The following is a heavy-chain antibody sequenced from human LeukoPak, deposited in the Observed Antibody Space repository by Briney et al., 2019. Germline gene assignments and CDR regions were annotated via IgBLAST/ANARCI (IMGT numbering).Heavy chain of an antibody. CDR2: INHSGGT. Sequence: SETLSLTCAVYGGSFGGYYWSWIRQPPGKGLEWIGEINHSGGTNYNPSLKSRVTISVDTSKSQFSLRLSSLTAADTAVYYCASRTKIRYFDFWGQGTLVTVSS. CDR3: ASRTKIRYFDF. D-gene: IGHD3-9*01. CDR1: GGSFGGYY. J-gene: IGHJ4*02. V-gene: IGHV4-34*01.